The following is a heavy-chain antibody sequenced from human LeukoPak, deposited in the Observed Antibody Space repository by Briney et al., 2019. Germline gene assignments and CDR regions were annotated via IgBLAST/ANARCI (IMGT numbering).Heavy chain of an antibody. Sequence: RASVKVSCKASGYTFTSYGISWVRQAPGQGLEWMGWISAYNGNTNYAQKLQGRVTMTTDTSTSTAYMELRSLRSDDTAVYYCARDPGYCSGGSCYSSLGYWGQGTLVTVSS. CDR1: GYTFTSYG. V-gene: IGHV1-18*01. CDR2: ISAYNGNT. CDR3: ARDPGYCSGGSCYSSLGY. J-gene: IGHJ4*02. D-gene: IGHD2-15*01.